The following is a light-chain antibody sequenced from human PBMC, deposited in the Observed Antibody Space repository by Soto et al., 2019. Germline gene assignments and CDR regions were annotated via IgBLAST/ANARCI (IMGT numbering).Light chain of an antibody. CDR3: QQYNSYWT. CDR2: KAS. J-gene: IGKJ1*01. Sequence: DIQITQSPSSLSASVEDRVSITCRASQSISSWLAWYQQKPGKAPKLLIYKASSLESGVPSRFSGSGSGTEFTLTISSLQPYDFATYYCQQYNSYWTFGQGTKVDIK. V-gene: IGKV1-5*03. CDR1: QSISSW.